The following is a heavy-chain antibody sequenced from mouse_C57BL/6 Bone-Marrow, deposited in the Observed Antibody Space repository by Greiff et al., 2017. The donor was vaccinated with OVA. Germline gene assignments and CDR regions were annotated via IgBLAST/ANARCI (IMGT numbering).Heavy chain of an antibody. D-gene: IGHD1-1*01. J-gene: IGHJ4*01. CDR2: IYPRSGNT. CDR1: GYTFTSYG. Sequence: QVQLKESGAELARPGASVKLSCKASGYTFTSYGISWVKQRTGQGLEWVGEIYPRSGNTYYNEKFKGKATLTADTSSSTAYMELRRLTSEDSAVYFCAFITTVVAPFYYYAMDYWGQGTSVTVSS. V-gene: IGHV1-81*01. CDR3: AFITTVVAPFYYYAMDY.